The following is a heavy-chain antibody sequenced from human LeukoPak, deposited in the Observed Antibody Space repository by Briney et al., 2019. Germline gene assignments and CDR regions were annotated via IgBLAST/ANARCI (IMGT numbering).Heavy chain of an antibody. J-gene: IGHJ3*02. CDR3: ARIRSDAFDI. V-gene: IGHV4-61*05. CDR1: GYSISSGYY. CDR2: ISYSGST. Sequence: PSETLSLTCTVSGYSISSGYYWGWIRQPPGKGLEWTGYISYSGSTSYNPSLKGRVTISVDTSKNQFSLKLSSVTAADTAVYYCARIRSDAFDIWGQGTMVTVSS. D-gene: IGHD3-16*01.